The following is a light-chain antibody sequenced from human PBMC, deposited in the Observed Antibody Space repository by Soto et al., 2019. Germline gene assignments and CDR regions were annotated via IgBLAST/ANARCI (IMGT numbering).Light chain of an antibody. V-gene: IGKV3-11*01. J-gene: IGKJ2*01. CDR2: GPS. CDR3: QLRSHWPPFS. Sequence: TQSPATVSLSPGARATLTCRASPSIGDYLAWSQQRPGQAPRLLLHGPSNRSTGLPARFSGSGAGTDCYLTISRPEPKDFGVYYWQLRSHWPPFSFGQGTKVEIK. CDR1: PSIGDY.